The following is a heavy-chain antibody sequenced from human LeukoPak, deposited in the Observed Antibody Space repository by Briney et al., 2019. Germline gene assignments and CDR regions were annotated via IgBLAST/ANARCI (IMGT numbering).Heavy chain of an antibody. Sequence: GASVTVSCKVPGYTLTELSMHWVRQAPGKGLEWMGGFDPEDGETIYAQKFQGRVTMTEDTSTDTAYMELSSLRSEDTAVYYCATGYSYGPGPFDYWGQGTLVTVSS. CDR2: FDPEDGET. CDR3: ATGYSYGPGPFDY. V-gene: IGHV1-24*01. D-gene: IGHD5-18*01. CDR1: GYTLTELS. J-gene: IGHJ4*02.